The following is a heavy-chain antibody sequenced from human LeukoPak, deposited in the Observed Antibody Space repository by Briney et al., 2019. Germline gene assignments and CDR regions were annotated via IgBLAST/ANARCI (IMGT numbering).Heavy chain of an antibody. CDR2: ISSSGNSM. CDR3: ARGNWYSFYY. Sequence: PGGSLRLSCAASGFIFSDYYMNWMRQAPGQGLEWVSYISSSGNSMHYADSVKGRFTISRDNTKNSLYLQLNSLRAEDTAVYYCARGNWYSFYYWGQGALVTVSS. D-gene: IGHD1-20*01. V-gene: IGHV3-11*01. J-gene: IGHJ4*02. CDR1: GFIFSDYY.